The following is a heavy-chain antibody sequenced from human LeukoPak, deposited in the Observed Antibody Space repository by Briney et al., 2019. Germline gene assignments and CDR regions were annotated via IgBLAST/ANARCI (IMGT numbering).Heavy chain of an antibody. J-gene: IGHJ6*02. V-gene: IGHV1-46*01. Sequence: ASVKVSCKASGGTFSGYAISWVRQAPGQGLEWMGIINPSGGSTSYAQKFQGRVTMTRDTSTSTVYMELSSLRSEDTAVYYCARDSGRYISGQGPYYYHGMDVWGQGTTVTVSS. CDR3: ARDSGRYISGQGPYYYHGMDV. CDR1: GGTFSGYA. D-gene: IGHD6-19*01. CDR2: INPSGGST.